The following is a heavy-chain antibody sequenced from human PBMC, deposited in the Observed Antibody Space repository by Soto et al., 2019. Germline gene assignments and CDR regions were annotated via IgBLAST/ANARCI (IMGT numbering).Heavy chain of an antibody. J-gene: IGHJ4*02. CDR2: ISWNSGSI. V-gene: IGHV3-9*01. CDR1: GFTFDDYA. D-gene: IGHD6-6*01. Sequence: EVQLVESGGGLVQPGRSLRLSCAASGFTFDDYAMHWVRQAPGKGLEWVSGISWNSGSIGYADSAKGRFTISRDNAKNSLYLQMNSLRAEDTALYYCAKDSIPSYSSSALDYWGQGTLVTVSS. CDR3: AKDSIPSYSSSALDY.